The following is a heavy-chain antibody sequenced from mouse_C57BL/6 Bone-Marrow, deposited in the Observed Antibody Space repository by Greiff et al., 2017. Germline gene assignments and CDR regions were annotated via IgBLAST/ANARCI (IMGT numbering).Heavy chain of an antibody. V-gene: IGHV1-81*01. CDR1: GYTFTSYG. CDR3: ARSGYSGYFDF. Sequence: QVQLQQSGAELARPGASVKLSCKASGYTFTSYGISWVKQRTGQGLEWIGEIYPRSGNTYYNEKFKGKATLTADKSSSTAYMALRSLTSEYSAVYFCARSGYSGYFDFWGQGTTLTVSS. J-gene: IGHJ2*01. D-gene: IGHD2-12*01. CDR2: IYPRSGNT.